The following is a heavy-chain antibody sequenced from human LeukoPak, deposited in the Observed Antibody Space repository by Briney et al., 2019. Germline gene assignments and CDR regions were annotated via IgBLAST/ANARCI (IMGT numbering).Heavy chain of an antibody. CDR1: GFTFSDYE. V-gene: IGHV3-21*01. CDR3: ARRSPNYYFDY. Sequence: GESLRLSCAASGFTFSDYEINWVRQAPGKGLEWVSSISSSSNYIYYADSVKGRFTISRDNAENSLYLQMNSLRAEDTAVYYCARRSPNYYFDYWGQGTLVTVSS. J-gene: IGHJ4*02. CDR2: ISSSSNYI.